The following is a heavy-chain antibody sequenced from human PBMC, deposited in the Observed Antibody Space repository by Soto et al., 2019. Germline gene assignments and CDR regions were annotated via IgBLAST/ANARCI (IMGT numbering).Heavy chain of an antibody. CDR3: ARPSGCAELSYGMDV. V-gene: IGHV5-10-1*01. CDR2: IDPSDSYT. D-gene: IGHD3-10*01. J-gene: IGHJ6*02. Sequence: GESLKISCTGSGYSFTSYWISWVRQMPGKGLEWMGRIDPSDSYTNYSPSFQGHVTISADKSISTAYLQWSSLKASDTAMDYCARPSGCAELSYGMDVWGQGTTVTVSS. CDR1: GYSFTSYW.